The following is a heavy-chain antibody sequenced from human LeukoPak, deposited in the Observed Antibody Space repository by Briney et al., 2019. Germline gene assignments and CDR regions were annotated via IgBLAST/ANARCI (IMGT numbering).Heavy chain of an antibody. CDR2: ISYDGSNK. CDR3: ARAIVVVVAADY. D-gene: IGHD2-15*01. Sequence: GRSLRLSCAASGFTFSSHAMHWVRQAPGKGLEWVAVISYDGSNKYYADSVKGRFTISRDNSKNTLYLQMNSLRAEDTAVYYCARAIVVVVAADYWGQGTLVTVSS. V-gene: IGHV3-30-3*01. J-gene: IGHJ4*02. CDR1: GFTFSSHA.